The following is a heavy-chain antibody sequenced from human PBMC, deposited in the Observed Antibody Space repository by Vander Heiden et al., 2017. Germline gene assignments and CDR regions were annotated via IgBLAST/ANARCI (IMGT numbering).Heavy chain of an antibody. CDR2: IYHSAST. Sequence: QVQLQESGPGLVKPSGTLSLTRAVSGGSISSSNWWSWVRQPPGKGLEWIGEIYHSASTNDNSALKSRVTISVDKSKNKFSLNLRSVRAADTAVCYCARGAAVDGTLDYWGQGTLVTVSS. V-gene: IGHV4-4*02. CDR3: ARGAAVDGTLDY. J-gene: IGHJ4*02. CDR1: GGSISSSNW. D-gene: IGHD6-19*01.